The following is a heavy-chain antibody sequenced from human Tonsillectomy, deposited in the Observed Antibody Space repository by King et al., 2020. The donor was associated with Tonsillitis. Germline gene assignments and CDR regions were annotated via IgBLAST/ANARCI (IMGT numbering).Heavy chain of an antibody. D-gene: IGHD4-17*01. V-gene: IGHV3-30-3*02. CDR3: AKDIEDYGAYVGYLDY. CDR1: GFTFSTYA. CDR2: ISYDGSTK. J-gene: IGHJ4*02. Sequence: VQLVESGGGVVQPGRSLRLSCAASGFTFSTYALHWVRQAPGKGLEWVAVISYDGSTKYYADSVKGRFTISRDNSKNTLSLQMNSLRADDTAVYYCAKDIEDYGAYVGYLDYWGQGTLVTVSS.